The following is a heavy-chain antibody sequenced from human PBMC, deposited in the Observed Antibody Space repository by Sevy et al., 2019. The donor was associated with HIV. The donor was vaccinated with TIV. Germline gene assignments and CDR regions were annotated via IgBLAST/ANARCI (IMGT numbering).Heavy chain of an antibody. V-gene: IGHV3-73*01. Sequence: GGSLRLSCAASGFTFSGSALHWVRQASGKGLEWVGRIRMKANSYATAYAASVKGRFTIYRDDSKNSAYLQMNSLKTEDTAVYYCTTYLGYCRSTSCHYYFDNWGQGTLVTVSS. CDR3: TTYLGYCRSTSCHYYFDN. CDR1: GFTFSGSA. D-gene: IGHD2-2*03. J-gene: IGHJ4*02. CDR2: IRMKANSYAT.